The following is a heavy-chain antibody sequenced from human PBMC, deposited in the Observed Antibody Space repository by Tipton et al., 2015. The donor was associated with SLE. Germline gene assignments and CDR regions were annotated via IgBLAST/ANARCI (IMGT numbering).Heavy chain of an antibody. CDR2: IYYSGHT. CDR3: ARGGLGSNLRGSIYLGY. Sequence: TLSLTCTVSAGSISNYYWSWIRQSPGKGLEWIGYIYYSGHTDYNPSLKSRVTISVDTSKNQFSLKLSSVTAADTAVYYCARGGLGSNLRGSIYLGYWGQGTLVTVSS. D-gene: IGHD7-27*01. J-gene: IGHJ4*02. V-gene: IGHV4-59*12. CDR1: AGSISNYY.